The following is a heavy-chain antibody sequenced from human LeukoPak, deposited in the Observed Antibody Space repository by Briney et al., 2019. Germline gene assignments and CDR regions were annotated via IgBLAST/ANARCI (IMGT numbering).Heavy chain of an antibody. CDR3: ARPYYYNSRIDP. J-gene: IGHJ5*02. Sequence: SETLSLTRAVYGGIFSGYYWSWIRQPPGKGLAWIGEINHRGCTNYDPSLKSRVTISVDTSKNQFSLKLSSVTAADTAVYYCARPYYYNSRIDPCGQGILVTVSS. CDR2: INHRGCT. D-gene: IGHD3-22*01. V-gene: IGHV4-34*01. CDR1: GGIFSGYY.